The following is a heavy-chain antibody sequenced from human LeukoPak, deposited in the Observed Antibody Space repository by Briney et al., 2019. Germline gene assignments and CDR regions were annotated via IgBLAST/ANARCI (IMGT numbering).Heavy chain of an antibody. D-gene: IGHD6-6*01. J-gene: IGHJ4*02. Sequence: SETLSLTCAVYGGSFSGYYWSWIRQPPGKGLEWIGEINHSGSTNYNPSLKSRVTISVDTSKNQFSLKLSSVTAADTAVYYCARAVYSSSAHDHFDYWGQGTLVTVSS. CDR3: ARAVYSSSAHDHFDY. V-gene: IGHV4-34*01. CDR1: GGSFSGYY. CDR2: INHSGST.